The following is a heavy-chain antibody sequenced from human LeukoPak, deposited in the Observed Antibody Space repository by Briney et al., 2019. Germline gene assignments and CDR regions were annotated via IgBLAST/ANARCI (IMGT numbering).Heavy chain of an antibody. Sequence: PGGSLRLSCVASGFTFSSYGMHWVRQAPGKGLEWVSFIRYDGSNKYYADSVKGRLTISRDNSKNTPYLQMNSLRAEDTAVYYCANQDSTEYSYYFDFWGQGTLVTVSS. J-gene: IGHJ4*02. D-gene: IGHD2/OR15-2a*01. CDR3: ANQDSTEYSYYFDF. CDR1: GFTFSSYG. CDR2: IRYDGSNK. V-gene: IGHV3-30*02.